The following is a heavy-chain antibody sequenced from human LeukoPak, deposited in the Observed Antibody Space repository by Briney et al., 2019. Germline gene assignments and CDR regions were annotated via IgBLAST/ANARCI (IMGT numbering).Heavy chain of an antibody. J-gene: IGHJ4*02. CDR3: ARYYSDSSGYKLDY. CDR1: GGXISNYF. CDR2: IYYSGST. V-gene: IGHV4-59*01. D-gene: IGHD3-22*01. Sequence: PSETLSLTCTVSGGXISNYFCSWIRQPPGKGLEWIGYIYYSGSTNYNPSLKSRVTISIDTSKNQFSLKLSSVTAADTAVYYCARYYSDSSGYKLDYWGQGTLVTVSS.